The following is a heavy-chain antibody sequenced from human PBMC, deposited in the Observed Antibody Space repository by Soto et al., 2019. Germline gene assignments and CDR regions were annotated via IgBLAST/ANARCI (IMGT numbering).Heavy chain of an antibody. J-gene: IGHJ6*02. CDR1: GGSISIGDYY. D-gene: IGHD3-10*01. V-gene: IGHV4-30-4*01. CDR3: ASFYGSGRPNTARYYYYGMDV. CDR2: IYYSGST. Sequence: PSETLSLTCTVSGGSISIGDYYWSWIRQPPGKGLEWIGYIYYSGSTYYNPSLKSRVTISVDTSKNQFSLKLSSVTAADTAVYYCASFYGSGRPNTARYYYYGMDVWGQGTTVTVSS.